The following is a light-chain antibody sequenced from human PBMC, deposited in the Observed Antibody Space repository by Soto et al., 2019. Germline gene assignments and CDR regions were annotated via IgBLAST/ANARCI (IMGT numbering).Light chain of an antibody. Sequence: DIQMTQSPSTLSASLGDIVTITCRASQSISSWLAWYQQKPGKAPKLLIYDASSLESGVPSRFSGSGSGTEFTLTISSLQPDDFATYYCQQYNSYSPRTFGQGTKVDIK. CDR3: QQYNSYSPRT. CDR1: QSISSW. J-gene: IGKJ1*01. V-gene: IGKV1-5*01. CDR2: DAS.